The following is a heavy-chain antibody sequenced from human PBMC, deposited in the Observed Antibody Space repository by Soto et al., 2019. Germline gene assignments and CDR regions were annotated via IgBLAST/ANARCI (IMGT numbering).Heavy chain of an antibody. CDR1: GGTFSSYA. J-gene: IGHJ4*02. Sequence: QVQLVQSGAEVKKPGSSVKVSCKASGGTFSSYAISWVRQAPGQGLEWMGGIIPIFGTANYAQKFQGRVTITADESTSTAYMELSSLISEDTAVYYCARDGPSYYDSSGYYYWGQGTLVTVSS. D-gene: IGHD3-22*01. V-gene: IGHV1-69*01. CDR2: IIPIFGTA. CDR3: ARDGPSYYDSSGYYY.